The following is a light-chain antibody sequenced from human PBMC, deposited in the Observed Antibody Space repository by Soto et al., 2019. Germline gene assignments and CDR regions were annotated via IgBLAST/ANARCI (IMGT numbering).Light chain of an antibody. CDR1: PSVSSSY. J-gene: IGKJ1*01. CDR3: QQYGRSPPT. CDR2: GAS. V-gene: IGKV3-20*01. Sequence: EIVLTQSPGTLSLSPGERDTLSSSASPSVSSSYLAWYQQNPGQAPRLLIYGASSRATGIPDRFSGSGSGPDFTFTISRLEPEDFAVCYCQQYGRSPPTFGQGTKVEI.